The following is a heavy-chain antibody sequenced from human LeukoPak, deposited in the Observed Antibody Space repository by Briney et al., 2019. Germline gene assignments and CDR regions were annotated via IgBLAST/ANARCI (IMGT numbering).Heavy chain of an antibody. V-gene: IGHV1-69*13. CDR1: GGTFISYA. Sequence: SVTVSYTASGGTFISYAISWVRQAPGQGREWMGGIIPIFGTANYAQKFQGRVTITADESTSTAYMELSSLRSEDTAVYYCARAPARVRGGGSWFDPWGQGTLVTVSS. J-gene: IGHJ5*02. CDR2: IIPIFGTA. CDR3: ARAPARVRGGGSWFDP. D-gene: IGHD3-10*01.